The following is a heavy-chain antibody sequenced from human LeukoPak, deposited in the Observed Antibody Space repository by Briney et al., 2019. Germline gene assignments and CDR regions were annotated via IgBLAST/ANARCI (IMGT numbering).Heavy chain of an antibody. D-gene: IGHD4-17*01. V-gene: IGHV3-15*01. CDR3: STAFYGAPLA. CDR2: ITSKSYEGTT. Sequence: GGSLRLSCTASGFAFSTAFMNWVRQAPGKGLEWVARITSKSYEGTTAYAAPVKGRFTISRDDSKNTLYLQMNSLEIEDTAVYYCSTAFYGAPLAWGQGTLVTVSS. J-gene: IGHJ5*02. CDR1: GFAFSTAF.